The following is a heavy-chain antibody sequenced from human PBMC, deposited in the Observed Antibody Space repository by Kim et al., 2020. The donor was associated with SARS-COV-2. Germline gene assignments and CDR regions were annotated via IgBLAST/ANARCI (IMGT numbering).Heavy chain of an antibody. CDR2: IHHSGNT. J-gene: IGHJ4*02. CDR1: GGSIRNISW. V-gene: IGHV4-4*02. D-gene: IGHD1-26*01. CDR3: TRLFTNNGNYFRFDS. Sequence: SETLSLTCAVSGGSIRNISWWSWVRQPPGRGLEWIGEIHHSGNTNYNPTLKSRITMSVDKSKNQFSLRLNSVTAADTAVYYCTRLFTNNGNYFRFDSWGQRSLVSVSS.